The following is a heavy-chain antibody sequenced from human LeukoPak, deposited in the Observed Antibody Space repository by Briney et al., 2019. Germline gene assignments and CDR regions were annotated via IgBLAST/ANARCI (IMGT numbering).Heavy chain of an antibody. CDR2: VSTDGIGT. J-gene: IGHJ4*02. Sequence: GGSLRLSCVASDFGSHHMHRVRQAPGKGLVWVSRVSTDGIGTAYADSVKGRFTISRDNAKNTVYLQMNSLRAEDTAVYYCARGGYSSGLDYWGRGTLVTVSS. CDR1: DFGSHH. CDR3: ARGGYSSGLDY. V-gene: IGHV3-74*01. D-gene: IGHD6-19*01.